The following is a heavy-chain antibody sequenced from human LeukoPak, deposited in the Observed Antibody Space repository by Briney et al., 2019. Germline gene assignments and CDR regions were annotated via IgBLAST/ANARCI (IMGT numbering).Heavy chain of an antibody. Sequence: PGGSLRLSCAASGFTFSSYGMHWVRQAPGKGLEWVAVISYDGSNKYYADSVKGRFTISRDNSKNTLYLQMNSLRAEDTAVYYCARDPGYGLDYWGQGTLVTVSS. CDR3: ARDPGYGLDY. J-gene: IGHJ4*02. CDR2: ISYDGSNK. V-gene: IGHV3-30*03. CDR1: GFTFSSYG. D-gene: IGHD5-18*01.